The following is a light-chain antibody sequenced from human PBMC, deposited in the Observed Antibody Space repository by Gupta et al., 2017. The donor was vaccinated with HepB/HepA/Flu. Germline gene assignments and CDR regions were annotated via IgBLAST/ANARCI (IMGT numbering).Light chain of an antibody. CDR1: SSNTGNNY. CDR2: DND. V-gene: IGLV1-51*01. CDR3: ATWDSSLMGVV. J-gene: IGLJ2*01. Sequence: QSLFTPPPSVSAAPGQRVTISCSGSSSNTGNNYVFWDQQYPGVAAKLLIYDNDERPSGVPDRFSGSKSGTSATLGITGLQTGDEADYYCATWDSSLMGVVFGGGTKLTVL.